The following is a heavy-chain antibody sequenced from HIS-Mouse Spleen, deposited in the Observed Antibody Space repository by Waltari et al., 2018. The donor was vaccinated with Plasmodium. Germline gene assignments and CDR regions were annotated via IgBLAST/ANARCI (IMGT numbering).Heavy chain of an antibody. J-gene: IGHJ4*02. CDR1: GGSFSGYY. CDR3: SRVPLESITGTYYFDY. CDR2: IKHSGST. D-gene: IGHD1-20*01. Sequence: QVQLQQWGAGLLKPSETLSLTCAVYGGSFSGYYWSWIRQPPGKGLEWLGEIKHSGSTNYSPSRKSRDTISVYTSKNQLPRKLSSVTAADTAVYYWSRVPLESITGTYYFDYWGQGTLVTVSS. V-gene: IGHV4-34*01.